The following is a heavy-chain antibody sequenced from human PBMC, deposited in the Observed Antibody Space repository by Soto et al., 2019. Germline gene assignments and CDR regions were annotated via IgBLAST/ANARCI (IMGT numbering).Heavy chain of an antibody. D-gene: IGHD5-18*01. V-gene: IGHV4-59*01. CDR2: ISYSGTT. CDR3: AREGYNFGPLNY. J-gene: IGHJ4*02. Sequence: SETLSLTCTVSGGSLSSYYWSWIRRPPGMGLEWIASISYSGTTNYNSSLKSRVTISIDTSKNQFSLKFNSVTAADTAVYYCAREGYNFGPLNYCDQGALVTVSS. CDR1: GGSLSSYY.